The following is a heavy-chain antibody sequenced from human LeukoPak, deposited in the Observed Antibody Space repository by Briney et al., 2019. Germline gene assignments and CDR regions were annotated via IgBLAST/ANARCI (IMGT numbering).Heavy chain of an antibody. V-gene: IGHV5-51*01. J-gene: IGHJ3*02. D-gene: IGHD5-18*01. Sequence: GESLKISCKGSGYNFAAYWIAWVRQMPGKDLELMGIIYTGDSDTTYSPSFQGQVTFSADKSISTAYLQWSSLKASDSAMYYCATGYSGGDVFDIWGQGTMVTVSS. CDR2: IYTGDSDT. CDR3: ATGYSGGDVFDI. CDR1: GYNFAAYW.